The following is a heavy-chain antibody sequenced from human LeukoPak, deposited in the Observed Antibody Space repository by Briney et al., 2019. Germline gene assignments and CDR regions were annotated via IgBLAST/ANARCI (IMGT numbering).Heavy chain of an antibody. CDR1: GLTFSSYA. Sequence: PGGSLRLSCAASGLTFSSYAMSWVRQAPGKGLEWVSAISGSGGSTYYADSVKGRFTISRDNSKNTLYLQMNSLRAEDTAVYYCAKAVITFGGVIQAYDYWGQGTLVTVSS. CDR3: AKAVITFGGVIQAYDY. J-gene: IGHJ4*02. D-gene: IGHD3-16*02. CDR2: ISGSGGST. V-gene: IGHV3-23*01.